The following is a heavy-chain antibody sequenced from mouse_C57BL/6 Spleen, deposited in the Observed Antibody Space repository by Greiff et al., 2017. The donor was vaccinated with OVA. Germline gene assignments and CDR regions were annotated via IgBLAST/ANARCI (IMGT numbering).Heavy chain of an antibody. CDR3: ARNYGSSYWYFDV. CDR1: GFNIKDYY. CDR2: IDPEDGVT. Sequence: VQLQQSGAELVKPGASVKLSCTASGFNIKDYYMHWVKQRTEQGLEWIGRIDPEDGVTKYAPKFQGKATITADTSSNTAYLQLSSLTSEDTAVYYCARNYGSSYWYFDVWGTGTTVTVSS. J-gene: IGHJ1*03. D-gene: IGHD1-1*01. V-gene: IGHV14-2*01.